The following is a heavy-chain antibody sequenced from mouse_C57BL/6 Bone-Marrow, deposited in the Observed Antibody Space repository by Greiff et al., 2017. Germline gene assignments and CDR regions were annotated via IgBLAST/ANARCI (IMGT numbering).Heavy chain of an antibody. Sequence: VKLQESGAELVRPGASVTLSCKASGYTFTDYEMHWVKQTPVHGLEWIGAIDPEPGGTAYNQKFKGKAILTADKSSSTAYMELRSLTSEDSAVYYCTRECRSTMVTRTWFAYWGQGTLVTVSA. CDR2: IDPEPGGT. J-gene: IGHJ3*01. CDR3: TRECRSTMVTRTWFAY. V-gene: IGHV1-15*01. D-gene: IGHD2-2*01. CDR1: GYTFTDYE.